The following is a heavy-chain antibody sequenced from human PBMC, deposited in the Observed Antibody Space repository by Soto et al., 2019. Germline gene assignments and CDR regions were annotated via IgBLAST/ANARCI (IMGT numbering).Heavy chain of an antibody. J-gene: IGHJ4*02. Sequence: QVHLVQSGAEVKKPGASVKVSCKASGYTFTSYGITWVRQAPGQGLEWRGWISAHNGNTDYAQKLQGRVIVTRDTSTGTAYRELRSLISDDPAVYYCARGRYGEYWGQGALVTVSS. D-gene: IGHD3-10*01. CDR2: ISAHNGNT. V-gene: IGHV1-18*01. CDR3: ARGRYGEY. CDR1: GYTFTSYG.